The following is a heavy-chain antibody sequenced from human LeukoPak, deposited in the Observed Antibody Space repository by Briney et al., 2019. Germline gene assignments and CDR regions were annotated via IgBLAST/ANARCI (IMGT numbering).Heavy chain of an antibody. CDR1: GYTFTGYS. CDR2: IIPNSGVT. V-gene: IGHV1-2*02. D-gene: IGHD2-2*01. J-gene: IGHJ4*02. Sequence: GASVKVSCRTSGYTFTGYSLHWVRQAPGQGLEWMGRIIPNSGVTQFAQKFQGRVTMSRDTSVSSVFMDLSGLTSDDTAIYYCARDSEYCTSTNCFHPFDSWGQGTLVTVCS. CDR3: ARDSEYCTSTNCFHPFDS.